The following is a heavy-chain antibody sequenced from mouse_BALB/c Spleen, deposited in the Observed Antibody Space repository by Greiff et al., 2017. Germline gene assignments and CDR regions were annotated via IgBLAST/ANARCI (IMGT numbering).Heavy chain of an antibody. CDR1: GYAFTNYL. V-gene: IGHV1-54*03. CDR3: ARGDYDYEGYFDV. D-gene: IGHD2-4*01. CDR2: INPGSGGT. J-gene: IGHJ1*01. Sequence: QVQLQQSGAELVRPGTSVKVSCKASGYAFTNYLIEWVKQRPGQGLEWIGVINPGSGGTNYNEKFKGKATLTADKSSSTAYMQLSSLTSDDSAVYFCARGDYDYEGYFDVWGAGTTVTVSS.